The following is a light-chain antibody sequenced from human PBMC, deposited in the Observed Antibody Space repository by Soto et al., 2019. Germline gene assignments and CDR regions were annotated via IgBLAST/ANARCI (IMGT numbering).Light chain of an antibody. V-gene: IGKV1-39*01. CDR2: AAS. CDR1: QTITRY. J-gene: IGKJ2*01. CDR3: QQSFSFPVT. Sequence: DIQMTQSPSSLSASVGDRVTITCRANQTITRYLNWYQQKPGTAPKLLIYAASSLQEGVPSRFRGSGSGTYFTLTISNLQPEDFAAYSSQQSFSFPVTFGQGTKLEIK.